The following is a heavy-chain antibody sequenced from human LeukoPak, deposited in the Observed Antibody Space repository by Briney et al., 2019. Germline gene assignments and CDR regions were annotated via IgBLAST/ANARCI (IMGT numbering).Heavy chain of an antibody. D-gene: IGHD5-18*01. Sequence: SETLSLTCAVYGGSFSAYYWSWIRQPPGKGLECIGEINHSGSTNYNPSLKSRVTMSVDTSKNQFSLKLSSVTAADTAVYYCAREGYSYGYRGVDYWGQGTLVTVSS. CDR2: INHSGST. CDR3: AREGYSYGYRGVDY. J-gene: IGHJ4*02. V-gene: IGHV4-34*01. CDR1: GGSFSAYY.